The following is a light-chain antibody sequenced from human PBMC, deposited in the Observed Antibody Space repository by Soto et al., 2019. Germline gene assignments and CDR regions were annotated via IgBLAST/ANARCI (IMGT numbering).Light chain of an antibody. CDR2: EVI. V-gene: IGLV2-14*01. J-gene: IGLJ2*01. CDR3: SSYTTSSALV. CDR1: SSDVGGYDY. Sequence: QSALTQSASVSGSPGQSFTIPCTGTSSDVGGYDYVSWYQQHPGKVPKLIIYEVIKRPSGVSHRFSGSKSGNTASLTISGLQTEDEADYYCSSYTTSSALVFGGGTKVTVL.